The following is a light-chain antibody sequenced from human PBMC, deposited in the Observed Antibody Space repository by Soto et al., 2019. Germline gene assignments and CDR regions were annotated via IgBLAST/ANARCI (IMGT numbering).Light chain of an antibody. V-gene: IGLV2-14*01. CDR2: DVS. CDR3: SSYTSSITYVV. J-gene: IGLJ2*01. CDR1: SSDVGGYNY. Sequence: QSALTQPASVSGSPGQSITISCTGTSSDVGGYNYVSWYQQHPGKALKLMIYDVSNRPSGVSNRFSGSKSGNTASLTISELQAEDEADYYCSSYTSSITYVVFGGGTELTVL.